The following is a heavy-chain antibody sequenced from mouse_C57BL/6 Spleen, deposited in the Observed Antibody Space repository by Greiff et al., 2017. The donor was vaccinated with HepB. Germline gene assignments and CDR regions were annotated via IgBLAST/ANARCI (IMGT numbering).Heavy chain of an antibody. CDR3: ARDDYGSSYGY. D-gene: IGHD1-1*01. V-gene: IGHV5-4*01. CDR2: ISDGGSYT. Sequence: EVMLVESGGGLVKPGGSLKLSCAASGFTFSSYAMSWVRQTPEKRLEWVATISDGGSYTYYPDNVKGRFTISRDNAKNNLYLQMSHLKSEDTAMYYCARDDYGSSYGYWGQGTTLTVSS. J-gene: IGHJ2*01. CDR1: GFTFSSYA.